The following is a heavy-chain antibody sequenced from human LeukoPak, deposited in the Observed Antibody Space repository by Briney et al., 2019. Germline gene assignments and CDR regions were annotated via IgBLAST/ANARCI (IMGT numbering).Heavy chain of an antibody. V-gene: IGHV3-64D*09. D-gene: IGHD2-15*01. CDR3: VRGYSFGPYGMDV. Sequence: GGSLRLSCTASGFTFGDYAMHWVRQAPGKGLEYVSAISDSGGSTHYADSVKGRFTISRDNSKNTLYLQMSSLRAEDTAVYFCVRGYSFGPYGMDVWGQGTTVTVSS. J-gene: IGHJ6*02. CDR1: GFTFGDYA. CDR2: ISDSGGST.